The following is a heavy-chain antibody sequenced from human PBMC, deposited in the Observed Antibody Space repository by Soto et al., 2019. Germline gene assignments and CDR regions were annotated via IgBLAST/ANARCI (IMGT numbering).Heavy chain of an antibody. CDR1: GFTFGDYA. CDR2: IRSKAYGGTT. J-gene: IGHJ6*03. D-gene: IGHD3-16*02. Sequence: GGSLRLSCTASGFTFGDYAMSWFRQAPGKGLEWVGFIRSKAYGGTTEYAASVKGRFTISRDDSKSIAYLQMNSLKTEDTAVYYCTGSTYYDYIWGSYRHYYYYYYMDVWGKGTTVTVSS. CDR3: TGSTYYDYIWGSYRHYYYYYYMDV. V-gene: IGHV3-49*03.